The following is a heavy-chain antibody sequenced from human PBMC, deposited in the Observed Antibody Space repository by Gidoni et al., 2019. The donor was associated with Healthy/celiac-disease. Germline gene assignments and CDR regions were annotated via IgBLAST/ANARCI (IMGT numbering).Heavy chain of an antibody. CDR3: ARGLVVPAASSYYYYYYMDV. Sequence: QVQLQQWGAGLLKPSETLSLTCAVDGGSISGYYWSWIRQPPGKGLEWIGEINHSGSTNYNPSLKSRVTISVDTSKNQFSLKLSSVTAADTAVYYCARGLVVPAASSYYYYYYMDVWGKGTTVTVSS. CDR2: INHSGST. D-gene: IGHD2-2*01. V-gene: IGHV4-34*01. CDR1: GGSISGYY. J-gene: IGHJ6*03.